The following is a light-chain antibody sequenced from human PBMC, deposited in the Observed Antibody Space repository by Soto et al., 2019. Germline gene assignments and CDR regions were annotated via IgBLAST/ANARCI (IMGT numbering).Light chain of an antibody. CDR3: GAPRT. CDR2: GAS. Sequence: EIVLTQSPGTLSLSPGERATLSCRASQSINNNYLAWYQQKRGQAPRLLIYGASSRATGIPARFSGSGSGTDFTLTISTLELEDFCQLYGGAPRTFGQGTKVEIK. J-gene: IGKJ1*01. V-gene: IGKV3-20*01. CDR1: QSINNNY.